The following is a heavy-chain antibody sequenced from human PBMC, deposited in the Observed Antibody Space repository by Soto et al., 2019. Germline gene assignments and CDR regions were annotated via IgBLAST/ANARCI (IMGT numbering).Heavy chain of an antibody. CDR2: IYYSGST. D-gene: IGHD6-13*01. V-gene: IGHV4-59*01. Sequence: SETLSLTCTVSGGSISSYYWSWIRQPPGKGLEWIGYIYYSGSTNYNPSLKSRVTISVDTSKNQFSLKLSSVTAADTAVYYCARGREAAAGGLDYWGQGTLVTVSS. J-gene: IGHJ4*02. CDR3: ARGREAAAGGLDY. CDR1: GGSISSYY.